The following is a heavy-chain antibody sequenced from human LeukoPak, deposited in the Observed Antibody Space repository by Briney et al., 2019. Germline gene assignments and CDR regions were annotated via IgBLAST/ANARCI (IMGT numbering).Heavy chain of an antibody. J-gene: IGHJ3*02. V-gene: IGHV3-23*01. Sequence: PGGSLRLSCAASGFTFSNYEMNWVRQAPGKGLEWVSAISGSAVITFYADSVKGRFTISRDNSKNTLYLQMNSLRAEDTALYYCAKSRLSGINDAFDIWGQGTMVTVSS. CDR1: GFTFSNYE. D-gene: IGHD3-3*01. CDR2: ISGSAVIT. CDR3: AKSRLSGINDAFDI.